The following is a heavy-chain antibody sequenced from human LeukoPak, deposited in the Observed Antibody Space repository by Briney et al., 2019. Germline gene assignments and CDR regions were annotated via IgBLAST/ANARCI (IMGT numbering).Heavy chain of an antibody. D-gene: IGHD6-19*01. CDR3: ARDGNGSGWYHRGNYNWFDP. CDR2: IYSGGNT. CDR1: DGSINSDTYY. V-gene: IGHV4-39*07. J-gene: IGHJ5*02. Sequence: SETLSLTCSVSDGSINSDTYYWGWIRQPPGKGLEWIASIYSGGNTFYNPSLKSRVTISIDTSKKQFSLKLTSVTAADTAVYYCARDGNGSGWYHRGNYNWFDPWGQGTLVTVSS.